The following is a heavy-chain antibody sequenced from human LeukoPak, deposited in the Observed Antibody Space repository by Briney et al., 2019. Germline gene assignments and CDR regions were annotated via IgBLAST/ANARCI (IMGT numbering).Heavy chain of an antibody. CDR3: IRGGYSYGV. Sequence: PGGSLRLSCAASGFTFGSYWMHWVRQAPGKGLVWVSRINSDGSSTSYADSVKGRFTISRDDSKSIAYLQMDSLKTEDTAVYYCIRGGYSYGVWGQGTLVTVSS. V-gene: IGHV3-74*01. J-gene: IGHJ4*02. CDR1: GFTFGSYW. CDR2: INSDGSST. D-gene: IGHD5-18*01.